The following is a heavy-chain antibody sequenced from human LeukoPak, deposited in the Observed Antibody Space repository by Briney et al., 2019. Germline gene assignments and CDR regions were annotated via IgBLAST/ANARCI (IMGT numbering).Heavy chain of an antibody. J-gene: IGHJ4*02. Sequence: SETLSLTCAVYGGSFSGYYWSWIRQPPGKGLEWIGEINHSGSTNYNPSLKSRVTISVDTSKNQFSLKLSSVTAADTAVYYCASNAVRGVIITDYWGQGTLVTVSP. CDR2: INHSGST. CDR1: GGSFSGYY. CDR3: ASNAVRGVIITDY. D-gene: IGHD3-10*01. V-gene: IGHV4-34*01.